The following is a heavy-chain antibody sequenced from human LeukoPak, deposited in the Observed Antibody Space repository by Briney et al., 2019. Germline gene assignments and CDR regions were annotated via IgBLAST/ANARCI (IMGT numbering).Heavy chain of an antibody. J-gene: IGHJ5*02. D-gene: IGHD3-10*01. CDR3: ARGLGLRA. Sequence: PSETLSLTCAVYGGSFSGYYWSWIRQPPGKGLEWIGEINHSGSTNYNPSLKSRVTISVDTSKNQFSLKLSSVTAADAAVYYCARGLGLRAWGQGTLVTVSS. V-gene: IGHV4-34*01. CDR1: GGSFSGYY. CDR2: INHSGST.